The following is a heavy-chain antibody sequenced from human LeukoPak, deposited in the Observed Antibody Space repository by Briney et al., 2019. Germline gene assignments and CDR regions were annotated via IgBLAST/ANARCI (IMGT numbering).Heavy chain of an antibody. CDR3: AREGKDYYGSGSYYNPLEY. CDR2: ISYDGSNK. Sequence: GRSLRLSCAASGFTFSSYGMHWVRQAPGKGLEWVAVISYDGSNKYYADSVKGRFTISRDNSKNTLYLQMNSLRAEDTAVYYCAREGKDYYGSGSYYNPLEYWGQGTLVTVSS. V-gene: IGHV3-30*03. D-gene: IGHD3-10*01. CDR1: GFTFSSYG. J-gene: IGHJ4*02.